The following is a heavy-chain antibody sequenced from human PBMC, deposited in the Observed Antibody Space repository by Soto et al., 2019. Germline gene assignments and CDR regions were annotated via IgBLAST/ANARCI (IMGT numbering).Heavy chain of an antibody. CDR1: GFTFSTYA. Sequence: GGSLRLSCAASGFTFSTYAMSWVRQPPGKELEWVSAISGSGGSTHYADSVKGRFTISRDNSKNTLFVQMNSLTAEDTAVYYCAKLALSEHLLSPGPPRFDPWGQGTLVTVSS. CDR3: AKLALSEHLLSPGPPRFDP. CDR2: ISGSGGST. J-gene: IGHJ5*02. V-gene: IGHV3-23*01. D-gene: IGHD3-3*02.